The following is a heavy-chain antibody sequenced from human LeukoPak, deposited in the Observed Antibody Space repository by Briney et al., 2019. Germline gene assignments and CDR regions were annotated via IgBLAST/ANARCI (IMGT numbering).Heavy chain of an antibody. J-gene: IGHJ5*02. CDR3: VRQFWA. V-gene: IGHV3-66*04. CDR2: VYVGGGT. CDR1: GFSVSSDY. Sequence: GGSLRLSCAASGFSVSSDYMNWVRQAPGQGLEWVSVVYVGGGTDYSDSVKGRFTISRDIPKNTLYLQMNGLRVEDTAVYYCVRQFWAWGQGTLVTVSA. D-gene: IGHD3-16*01.